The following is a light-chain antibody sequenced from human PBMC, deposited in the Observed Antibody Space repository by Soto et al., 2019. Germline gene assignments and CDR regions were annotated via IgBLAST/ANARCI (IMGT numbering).Light chain of an antibody. J-gene: IGLJ1*01. V-gene: IGLV1-40*01. CDR3: QSYDSSLNASYV. CDR2: ANK. Sequence: QSVLTQPPSVSGAPGQRVTISCAGGSSNIGAGFEVHWYQQLPGTAPRLLIYANKNRPSGVPDRFSGSKSGTSASPAITGLQAEDEADYYCQSYDSSLNASYVFGTGTKLTVL. CDR1: SSNIGAGFE.